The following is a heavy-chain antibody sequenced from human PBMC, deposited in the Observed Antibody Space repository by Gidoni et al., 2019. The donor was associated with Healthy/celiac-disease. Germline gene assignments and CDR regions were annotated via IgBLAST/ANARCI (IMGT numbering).Heavy chain of an antibody. D-gene: IGHD3-10*01. Sequence: QVQLVESGGGVVQPGRSLRLSCAASGFTFSSYGMHWVRQAPGKGLEWLAVISYDGSNKYYADSVKGRFTISRDNSKNTLYLQMNSLRAEDTAVYYCAAGDRRVYYYYGMDVWGQGTTVTVSS. CDR2: ISYDGSNK. CDR3: AAGDRRVYYYYGMDV. J-gene: IGHJ6*02. CDR1: GFTFSSYG. V-gene: IGHV3-30*03.